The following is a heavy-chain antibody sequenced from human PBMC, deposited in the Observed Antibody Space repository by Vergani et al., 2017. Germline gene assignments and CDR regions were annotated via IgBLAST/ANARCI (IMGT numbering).Heavy chain of an antibody. CDR1: GFTFSSYA. J-gene: IGHJ4*02. CDR2: ISGSGGST. V-gene: IGHV3-23*04. Sequence: EVQLVESGGVVVQPGGSLRLSCAASGFTFSSYAMSWVRQAPGKGLEWVSAISGSGGSTYYADSVKGRFTISRDNSKNTLYLQMNSLRAEDTAVYYCAKDLFGDIVVVVAAADYWGQGTLVTVSS. CDR3: AKDLFGDIVVVVAAADY. D-gene: IGHD2-15*01.